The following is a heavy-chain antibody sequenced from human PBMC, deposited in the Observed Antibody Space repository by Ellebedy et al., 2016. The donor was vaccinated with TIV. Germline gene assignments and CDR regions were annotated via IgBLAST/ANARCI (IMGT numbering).Heavy chain of an antibody. J-gene: IGHJ4*02. D-gene: IGHD4-17*01. CDR1: GFTFTSYG. CDR2: VSYDGFST. Sequence: GESLKISCAAFGFTFTSYGLHWVRQAPGKGLEWVAFVSYDGFSTYYTNSVKGRFSISRDNSKSTLFLQMTRLRAEDPAVYFCVRGKSYDFGEEWGQGTLVSVSS. CDR3: VRGKSYDFGEE. V-gene: IGHV3-30-3*01.